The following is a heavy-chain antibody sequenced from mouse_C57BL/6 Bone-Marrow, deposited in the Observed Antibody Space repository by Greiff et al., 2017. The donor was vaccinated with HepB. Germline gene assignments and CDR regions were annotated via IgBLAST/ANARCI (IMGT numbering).Heavy chain of an antibody. D-gene: IGHD2-1*01. CDR2: IYPGSGNT. Sequence: QVQLQQSGPELVKPGASVKISCKASGYSFTSYYIHWVKQRPGQGLEWIGWIYPGSGNTKYNEKFKGKATLTADTSSSTAYMQLSSLTSEDSAVYSCSYGNYEGWFAYWGQGTLVTVSA. J-gene: IGHJ3*01. CDR1: GYSFTSYY. V-gene: IGHV1-66*01. CDR3: SYGNYEGWFAY.